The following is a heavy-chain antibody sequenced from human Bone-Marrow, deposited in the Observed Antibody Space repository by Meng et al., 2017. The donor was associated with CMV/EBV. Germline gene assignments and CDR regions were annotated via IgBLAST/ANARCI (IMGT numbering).Heavy chain of an antibody. V-gene: IGHV4-34*01. D-gene: IGHD3-3*02. CDR1: GTSFSDYS. CDR2: INHRGST. CDR3: AGEIGI. Sequence: SETLSLTCAVHGTSFSDYSWTWIRHSPRKGLEWIGQINHRGSTNFNPSLMGRVTMSVDSSKEQFSLRLTSMTAADTAVYYCAGEIGIWGQGTAVTVSS. J-gene: IGHJ4*02.